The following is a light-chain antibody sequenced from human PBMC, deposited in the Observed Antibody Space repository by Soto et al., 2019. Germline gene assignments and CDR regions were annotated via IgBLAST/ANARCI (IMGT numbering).Light chain of an antibody. CDR2: LEGSGSY. J-gene: IGLJ3*02. CDR1: SGHSSYI. V-gene: IGLV4-60*02. Sequence: VLTQSSSASASLGSSVKLTCTLSSGHSSYIIAWHQQQPGKAPRYLMKLEGSGSYNKGSGVPDRFSGSSSGADRYLTISNLQLEDEADYYCETWDSNTHTVFGGGPKLTVL. CDR3: ETWDSNTHTV.